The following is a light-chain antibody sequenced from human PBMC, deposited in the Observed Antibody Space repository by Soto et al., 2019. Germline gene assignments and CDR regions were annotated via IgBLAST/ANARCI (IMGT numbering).Light chain of an antibody. CDR3: AAWDDSLSGVV. Sequence: QAVVTQQPSASGTPGQRVTISCSGSSSNIGSNYVYWYQQLPGTAPKLLIYRNNQRPSGVPDRFSGSKSGTSASLAISGLRAEDEADYYCAAWDDSLSGVVFGGGTQLTVL. J-gene: IGLJ2*01. CDR1: SSNIGSNY. CDR2: RNN. V-gene: IGLV1-47*01.